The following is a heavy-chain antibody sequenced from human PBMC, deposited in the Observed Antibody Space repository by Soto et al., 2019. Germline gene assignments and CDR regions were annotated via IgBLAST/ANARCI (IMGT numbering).Heavy chain of an antibody. D-gene: IGHD3-10*01. V-gene: IGHV1-3*01. J-gene: IGHJ4*02. CDR2: INAGNGNT. CDR3: ARERYITMVLGVLGY. Sequence: HANKQRLEWMGWINAGNGNTKYSQKFQGRVTITRDTSASTAYMELSSLRSEDTAVYYCARERYITMVLGVLGYWGQGTLVIVIS.